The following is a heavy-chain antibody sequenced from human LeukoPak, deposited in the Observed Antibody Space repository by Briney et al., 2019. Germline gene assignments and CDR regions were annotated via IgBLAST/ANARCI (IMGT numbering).Heavy chain of an antibody. D-gene: IGHD3-3*01. Sequence: PSETLSLTCAVYGGSLNGHYGSWIRQPPGKGLEWIGEGSESGGTKFNPSLKSRVTISADTSKNQFSLKLNSVTAADTAAYYCAKNGQSGFSFDPWGQGTLVTVSS. CDR2: GSESGGT. V-gene: IGHV4-34*01. CDR3: AKNGQSGFSFDP. CDR1: GGSLNGHY. J-gene: IGHJ5*02.